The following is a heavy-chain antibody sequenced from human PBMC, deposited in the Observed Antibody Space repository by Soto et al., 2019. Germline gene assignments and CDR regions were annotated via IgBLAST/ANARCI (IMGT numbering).Heavy chain of an antibody. CDR2: IYYSGST. CDR3: AMRGDYPVGMDV. Sequence: SETLSLTCTVSGGSISSGDYYWGWIRQPPGKGLEWIGYIYYSGSTYYNPSLKSRVTISVDTSKNQFSLKLSSVTAADTAVYYCAMRGDYPVGMDVWGQGTTVTVSS. CDR1: GGSISSGDYY. D-gene: IGHD4-17*01. J-gene: IGHJ6*02. V-gene: IGHV4-30-4*01.